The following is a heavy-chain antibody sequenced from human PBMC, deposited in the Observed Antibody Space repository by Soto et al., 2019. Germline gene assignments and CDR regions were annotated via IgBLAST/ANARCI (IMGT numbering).Heavy chain of an antibody. CDR3: ARGKRAAAANNWFDP. Sequence: SETLSLTCTVSGGSISSGDYYWSWIRQPPGKGLEWIGYIYYSGSTYYNPSLKSRVTISVDTSKNQFSLKLSSVTAADTAVYYCARGKRAAAANNWFDPWGQGTLVTVSS. J-gene: IGHJ5*02. D-gene: IGHD6-13*01. CDR2: IYYSGST. V-gene: IGHV4-30-4*01. CDR1: GGSISSGDYY.